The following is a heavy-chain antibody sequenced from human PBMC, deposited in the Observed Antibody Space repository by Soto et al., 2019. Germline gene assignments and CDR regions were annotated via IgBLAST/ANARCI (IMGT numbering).Heavy chain of an antibody. CDR1: GGTFSSYA. D-gene: IGHD5-12*01. CDR2: IIPIFGTA. J-gene: IGHJ4*02. V-gene: IGHV1-69*13. Sequence: ASVKVSCKASGGTFSSYAISWVRQAPGQGLEWMGGIIPIFGTANYTQKFQGRVTITADESTSTAYMELSSLRSEDTAVYYCASAPRGYSGYDYFDYWGQGTLVTVSS. CDR3: ASAPRGYSGYDYFDY.